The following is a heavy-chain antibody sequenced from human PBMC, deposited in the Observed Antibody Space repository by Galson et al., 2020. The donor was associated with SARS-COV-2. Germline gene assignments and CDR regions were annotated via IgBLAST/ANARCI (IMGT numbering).Heavy chain of an antibody. V-gene: IGHV3-33*01. CDR1: GFTFSSYG. CDR3: AREVGGDLKNDILTVYYPPYYYYGMDV. J-gene: IGHJ6*02. CDR2: IWYDGSNK. D-gene: IGHD3-9*01. Sequence: GGSLRLSCAASGFTFSSYGMHWVRQAPGKGLEWVAVIWYDGSNKYYADSVKGRFTISRDNSKNTLYLQMNSLRAEDTAVYYCAREVGGDLKNDILTVYYPPYYYYGMDVWGQGTTVTVSS.